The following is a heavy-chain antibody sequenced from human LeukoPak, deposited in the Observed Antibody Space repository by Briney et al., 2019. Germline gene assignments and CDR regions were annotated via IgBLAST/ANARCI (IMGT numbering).Heavy chain of an antibody. CDR3: ARVRYGPADAFDI. D-gene: IGHD4-17*01. J-gene: IGHJ3*02. Sequence: ASVKVSCKASGGTFSNYGITWVRQAPGQGLEWMGGIPPIFGTTNYAQKFRGRVTLTADESTSTAYMELSSLRSEDTAVYYCARVRYGPADAFDIWGQGTMVTVSS. V-gene: IGHV1-69*01. CDR1: GGTFSNYG. CDR2: IPPIFGTT.